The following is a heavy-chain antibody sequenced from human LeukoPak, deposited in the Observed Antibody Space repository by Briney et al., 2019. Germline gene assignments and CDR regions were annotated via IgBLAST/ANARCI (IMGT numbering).Heavy chain of an antibody. J-gene: IGHJ4*02. CDR1: GGSISSGDYY. CDR2: IYYSGST. CDR3: ARRGWRVDTAMAFDY. V-gene: IGHV4-30-4*01. Sequence: SETLSLTCTVSGGSISSGDYYWSWIRQPPGKGLEWIGYIYYSGSTYYNPSLKSRVTISVDTSKNQFSLKLSSVTAADTAVYYCARRGWRVDTAMAFDYWGQGTLVTVSS. D-gene: IGHD5-18*01.